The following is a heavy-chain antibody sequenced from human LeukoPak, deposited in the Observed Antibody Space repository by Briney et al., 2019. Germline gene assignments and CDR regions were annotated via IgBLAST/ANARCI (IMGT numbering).Heavy chain of an antibody. CDR3: AKGRGWEASYYYYYMDV. CDR1: GFTFSSYN. V-gene: IGHV3-21*01. CDR2: ISSSTYI. D-gene: IGHD1-26*01. Sequence: GGSLRLSCAASGFTFSSYNMNWVRQAPGKGLEWVSSISSSTYIYYADSVKGRFTISIDNSKNTLYLQMNSLRAEDTAVYYCAKGRGWEASYYYYYMDVWGKGTTVTISS. J-gene: IGHJ6*03.